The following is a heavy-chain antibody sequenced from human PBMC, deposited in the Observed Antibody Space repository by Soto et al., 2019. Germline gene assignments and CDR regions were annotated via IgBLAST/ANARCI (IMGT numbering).Heavy chain of an antibody. CDR1: GGTFSSYA. CDR2: IIPIFGTA. D-gene: IGHD3-22*01. J-gene: IGHJ5*02. CDR3: ARDRGPSSGYYPYWFDP. V-gene: IGHV1-69*12. Sequence: QVQLVQSGAEVKKPGSSVKVSCKASGGTFSSYAITWVRQAPGQGLEWMGGIIPIFGTANYAQKFQGSVTITADESTSTAYMELSSLRSEDTALYYCARDRGPSSGYYPYWFDPWGQGTLVTVSS.